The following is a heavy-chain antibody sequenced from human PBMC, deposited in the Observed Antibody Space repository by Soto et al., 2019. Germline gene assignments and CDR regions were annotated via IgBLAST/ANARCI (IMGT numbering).Heavy chain of an antibody. J-gene: IGHJ4*02. Sequence: EVQLVESGGGLVKPGGSLRLSCAASGFTFGHVWISWVRQAPGKGLEWVGRIKSKTDGGTSDYAAPVKGRFTISRDDSKNTLYLQMNSLKAEDTAVNYCATGSSLGAPRWGQGTLVTVSS. D-gene: IGHD3-16*01. CDR3: ATGSSLGAPR. CDR1: GFTFGHVW. V-gene: IGHV3-15*01. CDR2: IKSKTDGGTS.